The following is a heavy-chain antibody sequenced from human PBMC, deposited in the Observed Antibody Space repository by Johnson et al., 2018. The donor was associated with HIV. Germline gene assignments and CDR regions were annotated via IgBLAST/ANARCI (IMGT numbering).Heavy chain of an antibody. Sequence: QVQLVDSGGGFVQPGGSLRLSCSASRFTFSDYYMSWIRQAPGTGLEWVSYISSSGSTIYYADSVKGRFTISRDNAKNSLYLQMNSLRAEDTAVYYCARSGAASIAARGDAFDIWGQGTMVTVSS. J-gene: IGHJ3*02. D-gene: IGHD6-6*01. CDR2: ISSSGSTI. V-gene: IGHV3-11*01. CDR3: ARSGAASIAARGDAFDI. CDR1: RFTFSDYY.